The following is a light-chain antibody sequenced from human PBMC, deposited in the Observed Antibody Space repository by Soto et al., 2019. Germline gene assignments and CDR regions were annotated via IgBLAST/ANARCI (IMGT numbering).Light chain of an antibody. CDR2: GNS. J-gene: IGLJ2*01. Sequence: QPVLTQPPSVSGAPGQRVTISCTGSSSNIGAGYDVHWYQQLPGTAPKLLIYGNSNRPSGVPDRFSGSKSGTSASLAITGLQAEDEADYYCPSYDSSLSGSYVVFGGGTKVTVL. CDR3: PSYDSSLSGSYVV. CDR1: SSNIGAGYD. V-gene: IGLV1-40*01.